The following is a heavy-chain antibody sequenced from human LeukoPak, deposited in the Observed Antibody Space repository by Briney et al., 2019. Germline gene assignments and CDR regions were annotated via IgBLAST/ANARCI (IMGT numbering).Heavy chain of an antibody. CDR2: IIPIFGTA. CDR1: GGTFSSYA. D-gene: IGHD3-9*01. Sequence: SVKVSCKASGGTFSSYAISWVRQAPGQGLEWMGEIIPIFGTANYAQKFQGRVTITADESTSTAYMELSSLRSEDTAVYYCARYYDILTGSHNWFDPWGQGTLVTVSS. CDR3: ARYYDILTGSHNWFDP. V-gene: IGHV1-69*01. J-gene: IGHJ5*02.